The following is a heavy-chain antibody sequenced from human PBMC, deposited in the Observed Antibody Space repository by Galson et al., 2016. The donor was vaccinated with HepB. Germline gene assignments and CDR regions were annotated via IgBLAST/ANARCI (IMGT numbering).Heavy chain of an antibody. D-gene: IGHD3-10*01. CDR3: AQLASPSGSGAGYYLDY. CDR1: GFSLRSNGLG. Sequence: PALVTPTQTLTLTCTFSGFSLRSNGLGVAWIRQAPGKALEWLALIYWDDDKRYRPSLSSRLALTADTSKNQVVLTMANMDPVDTGTYYCAQLASPSGSGAGYYLDYWGQGTLVTVSS. J-gene: IGHJ4*02. V-gene: IGHV2-5*02. CDR2: IYWDDDK.